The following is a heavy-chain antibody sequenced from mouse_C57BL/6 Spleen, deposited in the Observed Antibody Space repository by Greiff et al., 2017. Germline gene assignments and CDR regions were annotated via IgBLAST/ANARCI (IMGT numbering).Heavy chain of an antibody. CDR2: INPSSGYT. J-gene: IGHJ4*01. CDR1: GYTFTSYT. Sequence: QVQLQQSGAELASPGASVKMSCKASGYTFTSYTMHWVKQRPGQGLEWIGYINPSSGYTKYNQKFKDKATLTADKSSSTAYMQLSSLTSEDSAVYYCARIYYERDYYAMDYWCQVTSATVSS. D-gene: IGHD2-4*01. V-gene: IGHV1-4*01. CDR3: ARIYYERDYYAMDY.